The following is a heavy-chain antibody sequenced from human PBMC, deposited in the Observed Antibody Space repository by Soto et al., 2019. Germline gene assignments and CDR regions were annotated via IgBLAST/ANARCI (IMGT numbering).Heavy chain of an antibody. J-gene: IGHJ4*02. CDR3: ARTPGGSSSFVDY. Sequence: SVKVSCKTSGGTFNTYPFSWVRQAPGQGLEWMGTIIPILNLATYAQEFQGRVTITADKSTSTAYMELSSLESEDTAVYYCARTPGGSSSFVDYWGQGTLVTVSS. D-gene: IGHD6-6*01. CDR1: GGTFNTYP. V-gene: IGHV1-69*02. CDR2: IIPILNLA.